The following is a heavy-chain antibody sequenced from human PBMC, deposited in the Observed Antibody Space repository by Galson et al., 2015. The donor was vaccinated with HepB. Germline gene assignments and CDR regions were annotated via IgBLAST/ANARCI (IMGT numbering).Heavy chain of an antibody. Sequence: PALVKPTQTLTLTCTFSGFSLSTSGMCVSWIRQPPGKALEWLALIDWDDDKYYSTSLKTRLTISKDTSKNQVVLTMTNMDPVDTATYYCARSLRTVTTESFDYWGQGTLVTVSS. D-gene: IGHD4-17*01. CDR3: ARSLRTVTTESFDY. V-gene: IGHV2-70*01. CDR1: GFSLSTSGMC. J-gene: IGHJ4*02. CDR2: IDWDDDK.